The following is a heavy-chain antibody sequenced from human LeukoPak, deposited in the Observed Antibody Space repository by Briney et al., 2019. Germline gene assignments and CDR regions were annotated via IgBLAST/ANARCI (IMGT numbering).Heavy chain of an antibody. CDR3: AAPAYGDVYYYYGMDV. D-gene: IGHD4-17*01. Sequence: ASVKVSCKASGYTFTSYGISWVRQAPGQGLEWMGWISAYNGNTNYAQKFQERVTITRDMSTSTAYMELSSLRSEDTAVYYCAAPAYGDVYYYYGMDVRGQGTTVTVSS. CDR1: GYTFTSYG. V-gene: IGHV1-18*01. CDR2: ISAYNGNT. J-gene: IGHJ6*02.